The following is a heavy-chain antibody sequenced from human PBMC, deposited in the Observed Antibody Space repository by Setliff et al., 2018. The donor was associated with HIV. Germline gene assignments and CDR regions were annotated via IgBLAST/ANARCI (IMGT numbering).Heavy chain of an antibody. Sequence: SETLSLTCAVYGGSFSGYYWSWIRQPPGKGLEWIGEINHSGSTNYNPSLKSRVTISVDTSKNQFSLKLSSVTAADTAVYYCARLVATLRYNWLDPWGQGTLVTVSS. CDR3: ARLVATLRYNWLDP. CDR2: INHSGST. J-gene: IGHJ5*02. CDR1: GGSFSGYY. V-gene: IGHV4-34*01. D-gene: IGHD5-12*01.